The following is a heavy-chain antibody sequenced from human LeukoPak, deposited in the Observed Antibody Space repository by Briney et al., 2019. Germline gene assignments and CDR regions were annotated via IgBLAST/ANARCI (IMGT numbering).Heavy chain of an antibody. D-gene: IGHD6-19*01. CDR3: ARTRGAVARYYFDY. CDR1: GYTFTSYG. V-gene: IGHV1-18*01. J-gene: IGHJ4*02. CDR2: VSAYNGNT. Sequence: APVKVSCKASGYTFTSYGISWVRQAPGQGLEWMGWVSAYNGNTNYAQKLQGRVTMTTDTSTSTAYMELRSLRSDDTAVYYCARTRGAVARYYFDYWGQGTLVTVSS.